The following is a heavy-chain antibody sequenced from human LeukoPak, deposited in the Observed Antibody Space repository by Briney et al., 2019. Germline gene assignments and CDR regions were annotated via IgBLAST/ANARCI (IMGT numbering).Heavy chain of an antibody. CDR3: ARHGYGDYSGYYYGMDV. J-gene: IGHJ6*02. V-gene: IGHV1-18*01. D-gene: IGHD4-17*01. CDR2: ISAYNGNT. Sequence: ASVKVSCKASGYTFTSYGISWVRQAPGQGLEWMGWISAYNGNTNYAQKLQGRVTMTTDTSTSTAYMELRSLRSDDTAVYYCARHGYGDYSGYYYGMDVWGQGTTVTVSS. CDR1: GYTFTSYG.